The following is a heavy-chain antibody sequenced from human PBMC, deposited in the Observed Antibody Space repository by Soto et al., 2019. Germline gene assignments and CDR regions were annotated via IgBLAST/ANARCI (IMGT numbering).Heavy chain of an antibody. CDR3: ARVMITSGGVIVRPSLDC. J-gene: IGHJ4*02. V-gene: IGHV3-48*02. CDR1: GFTFSTYS. D-gene: IGHD3-16*02. CDR2: ISGSSATI. Sequence: EVQLVESGGGLVQPGGSLRLSCAASGFTFSTYSMHWFRQAPGKGLEWVSYISGSSATIYYADSVRGRFTVSRDNTKNSLYLQVNSLRDEDTAVYYCARVMITSGGVIVRPSLDCWGQGTLVTVSS.